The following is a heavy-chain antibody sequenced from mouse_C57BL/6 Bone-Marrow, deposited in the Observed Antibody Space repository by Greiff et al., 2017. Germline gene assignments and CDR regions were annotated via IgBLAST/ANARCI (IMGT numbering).Heavy chain of an antibody. V-gene: IGHV1-47*01. Sequence: QVQLQQSGAELVKPGASVKMSCKASGYTFTTYPIEWMKQNHGKSLEWIGNFHPYNDDTKYNEKFKGKATLTVEKSSSTVYLELSRLTSDDSAVYYCARRYYGSSYYYYAMDYWGQGTSVTVSS. CDR2: FHPYNDDT. CDR1: GYTFTTYP. CDR3: ARRYYGSSYYYYAMDY. D-gene: IGHD1-1*01. J-gene: IGHJ4*01.